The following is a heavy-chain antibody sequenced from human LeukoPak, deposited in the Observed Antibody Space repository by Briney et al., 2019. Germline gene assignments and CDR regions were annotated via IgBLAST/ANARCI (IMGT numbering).Heavy chain of an antibody. D-gene: IGHD3-10*01. V-gene: IGHV3-33*01. CDR3: ARPPMVRGVIITGDDVFDI. CDR1: GFTFSGYG. Sequence: GGPLRLSCAASGFTFSGYGMHWVRQAPGKGLEWVAVIWYDGSNKYYADSVKGRFTISRDNSKNTLYLQINSLKAEDTAVYYCARPPMVRGVIITGDDVFDIWGQGTLATVSS. CDR2: IWYDGSNK. J-gene: IGHJ3*02.